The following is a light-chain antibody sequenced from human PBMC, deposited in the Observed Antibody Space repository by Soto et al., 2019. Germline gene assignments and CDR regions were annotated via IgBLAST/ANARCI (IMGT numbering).Light chain of an antibody. V-gene: IGKV3-11*01. CDR1: RSCSSS. CDR2: GAS. J-gene: IGKJ3*01. Sequence: ELVSTQSPATFSLYSGEIATVSCSSSRSCSSSLACYQQKPGQARRLLVYGASNRATGIPARFSGSGSGTDFTLTISSLEPEHFAVYYFQQRSNWPLTGGRGPKGAIK. CDR3: QQRSNWPLT.